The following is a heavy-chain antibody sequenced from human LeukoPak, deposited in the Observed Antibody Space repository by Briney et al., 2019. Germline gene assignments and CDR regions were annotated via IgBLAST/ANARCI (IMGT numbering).Heavy chain of an antibody. CDR2: INSDASRP. Sequence: GGSLRLSCAASRFTFSDYWMHWVRQAPGKGLVWVSRINSDASRPSYADSVKGRFTISRDNAKSILYLQMNSLRVEDTALYYCARETREAGSGDHQTDSFDVWGQGTMVSVSS. D-gene: IGHD2-15*01. CDR1: RFTFSDYW. CDR3: ARETREAGSGDHQTDSFDV. V-gene: IGHV3-74*01. J-gene: IGHJ3*01.